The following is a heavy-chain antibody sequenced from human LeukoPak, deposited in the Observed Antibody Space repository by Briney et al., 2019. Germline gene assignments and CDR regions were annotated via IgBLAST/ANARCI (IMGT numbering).Heavy chain of an antibody. CDR3: ARDLSGYDYIDY. CDR2: ISSSGSTI. D-gene: IGHD5-12*01. CDR1: GFTFSSYE. Sequence: GGSLRLSCAASGFTFSSYEMNWVRQAPGKGLEWVSYISSSGSTIYYADSVKGRFTISRDNAKNSLYLQMNSLRAEDTAVYYCARDLSGYDYIDYWGQGTLVTVSS. V-gene: IGHV3-48*03. J-gene: IGHJ4*02.